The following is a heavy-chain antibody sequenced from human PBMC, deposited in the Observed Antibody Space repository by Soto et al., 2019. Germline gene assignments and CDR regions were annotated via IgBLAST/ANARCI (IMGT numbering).Heavy chain of an antibody. CDR2: INHSGST. Sequence: SETLSLTCAVSGGSISSCGYYWSWIRHPPGKGLEWIGEINHSGSTSYNPSLKSRVTISVDTSKNQFSLKLSSVTAADTAVYYCARGAGLRYFDWLLYVRAFDIWGQGTMVTVSS. CDR3: ARGAGLRYFDWLLYVRAFDI. D-gene: IGHD3-9*01. V-gene: IGHV4-34*01. J-gene: IGHJ3*02. CDR1: GGSISSCGYY.